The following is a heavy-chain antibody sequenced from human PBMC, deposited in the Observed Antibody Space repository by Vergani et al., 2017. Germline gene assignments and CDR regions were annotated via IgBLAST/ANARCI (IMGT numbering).Heavy chain of an antibody. CDR1: GFTFSSYW. V-gene: IGHV3-74*01. Sequence: EVQLVESGGGLVQPGGSLRLSCAASGFTFSSYWMHWVRQAPGKGLVWVSRINSDGSSTSYADSVKGRFTIYRDNAKNTLYLQMNSLIAEDTAVYYCARGEDIVVVVAATGGWFDTWGQGTLVTVSS. CDR2: INSDGSST. CDR3: ARGEDIVVVVAATGGWFDT. D-gene: IGHD2-15*01. J-gene: IGHJ5*02.